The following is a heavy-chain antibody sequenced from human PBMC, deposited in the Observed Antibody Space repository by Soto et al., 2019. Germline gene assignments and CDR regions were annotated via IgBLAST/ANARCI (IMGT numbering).Heavy chain of an antibody. V-gene: IGHV3-33*05. CDR1: GFTFRSYV. J-gene: IGHJ4*02. CDR2: TSYDGSNN. Sequence: QVQLVESGGGVVQPGTSLRLSCVGSGFTFRSYVIHWVRQAPGKGLEWVALTSYDGSNNFYGDSVKGRFTISRHNSRNTVELQMASLRFEVTALYYCARWGTPAGLDVWGQGTLVSVSS. D-gene: IGHD3-16*01. CDR3: ARWGTPAGLDV.